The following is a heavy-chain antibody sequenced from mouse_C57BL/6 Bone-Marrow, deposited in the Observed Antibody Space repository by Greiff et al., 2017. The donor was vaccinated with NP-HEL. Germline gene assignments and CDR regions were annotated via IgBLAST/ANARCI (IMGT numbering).Heavy chain of an antibody. V-gene: IGHV1-26*01. CDR3: ARGDTTVVATGDY. D-gene: IGHD1-1*01. J-gene: IGHJ2*01. Sequence: EVQLQQSGPELVKPGASVKISCKASGYTFTDYYMNWVKQSHGKSLEWIGDINPNNGGTSYNQKFKGKATLTVDKSSSTAYMELRSLTSEDSAVYYCARGDTTVVATGDYWGQGTTLTVSS. CDR1: GYTFTDYY. CDR2: INPNNGGT.